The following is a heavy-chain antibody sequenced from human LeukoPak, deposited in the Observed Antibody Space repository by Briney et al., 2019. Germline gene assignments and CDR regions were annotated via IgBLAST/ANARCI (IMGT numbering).Heavy chain of an antibody. CDR2: IYSGGST. J-gene: IGHJ4*02. D-gene: IGHD2-21*01. CDR1: GFTVSSNF. Sequence: PGGSLRLSCAASGFTVSSNFLSWVRQPPGEGLEWVSDIYSGGSTYYADSVKGRFTISRDNSKNTLYLQMNSLRAEDTAVYYCTRGGGGSFPHYWGQGTLVTVSS. V-gene: IGHV3-53*01. CDR3: TRGGGGSFPHY.